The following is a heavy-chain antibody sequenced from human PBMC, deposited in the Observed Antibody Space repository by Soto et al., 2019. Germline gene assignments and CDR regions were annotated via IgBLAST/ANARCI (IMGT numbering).Heavy chain of an antibody. V-gene: IGHV4-4*02. Sequence: PSETLSLTCTVSGDSIKSNNWWSWVRQPPGKGLEWIGEIHHSGNTNFNSSLKSRVTMSVDKSQNQFSLKLTSVTAADTAVYFCARNGYSDGWYHFDYWGQGTLVTVSS. D-gene: IGHD6-19*01. CDR3: ARNGYSDGWYHFDY. CDR2: IHHSGNT. J-gene: IGHJ4*02. CDR1: GDSIKSNNW.